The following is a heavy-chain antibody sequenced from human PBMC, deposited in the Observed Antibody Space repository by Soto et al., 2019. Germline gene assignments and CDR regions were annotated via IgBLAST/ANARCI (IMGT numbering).Heavy chain of an antibody. Sequence: QVQLVQSGAEVKKPGSSVKVSCKASGGTFSSYAISWVRQAPGQGLEWMGGIIPIFGTANYAQKFQGRVTITADESTSTAYMELSSLRSEDTAVYYCARLSGSYSFYYSGMDVWGQGTTVTVSS. CDR2: IIPIFGTA. J-gene: IGHJ6*02. D-gene: IGHD1-26*01. CDR1: GGTFSSYA. V-gene: IGHV1-69*01. CDR3: ARLSGSYSFYYSGMDV.